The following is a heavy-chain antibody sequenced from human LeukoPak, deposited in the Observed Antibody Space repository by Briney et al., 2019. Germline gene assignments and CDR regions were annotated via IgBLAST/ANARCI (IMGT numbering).Heavy chain of an antibody. CDR3: ARATPNNYDFWSGYPKVFDY. J-gene: IGHJ4*02. CDR2: IYYSGST. V-gene: IGHV4-59*01. CDR1: GGSISSYY. Sequence: SETLSLTCTVSGGSISSYYWSWIRQPPGKGLEWIGYIYYSGSTNCNPSLKSRVTISVDTSKNQFSLKLSSVTAADTAVYYCARATPNNYDFWSGYPKVFDYWGQGTLVTVSS. D-gene: IGHD3-3*01.